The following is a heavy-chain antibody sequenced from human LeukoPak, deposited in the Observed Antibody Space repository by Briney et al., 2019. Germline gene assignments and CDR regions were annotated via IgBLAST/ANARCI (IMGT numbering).Heavy chain of an antibody. Sequence: TGGSLRLSCAASGFTFSSYAMSWVRQAPGKGLEWVSAISGSGGSTYYADSVKGRFTISRDNSKNTLYLQMNSLRAEHTAVYYCAKQVRYSSSWYYFDYWGQGTLVTVSS. CDR1: GFTFSSYA. CDR2: ISGSGGST. V-gene: IGHV3-23*01. CDR3: AKQVRYSSSWYYFDY. J-gene: IGHJ4*02. D-gene: IGHD6-13*01.